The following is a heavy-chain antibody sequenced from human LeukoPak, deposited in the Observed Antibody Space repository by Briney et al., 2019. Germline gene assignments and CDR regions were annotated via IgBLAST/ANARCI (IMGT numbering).Heavy chain of an antibody. CDR1: GFTFSRYW. J-gene: IGHJ1*01. CDR2: IKSDGKT. Sequence: GGSLRLSCEASGFTFSRYWMHWVRQAPGKGLGWVSRIKSDGKTNYADSVKGRFTISRDNAKNTVSLQMDSLRAEDTGVYYCARAPSEVGGYYPEYFRHWGQGTLVTVSS. V-gene: IGHV3-74*01. D-gene: IGHD3-22*01. CDR3: ARAPSEVGGYYPEYFRH.